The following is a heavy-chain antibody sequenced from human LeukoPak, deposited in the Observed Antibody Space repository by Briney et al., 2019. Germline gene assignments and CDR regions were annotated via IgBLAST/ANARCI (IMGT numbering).Heavy chain of an antibody. J-gene: IGHJ4*02. Sequence: GGSLRLSCAVSGFTVNSYWMHWVRQGPGKGLVWVSHINSDGSTTGYAVSVKGRFTISRDSAKNTLYLEMNNLRAEDTAVYYCARGYNYRFEYWGQGTLVIVSS. CDR2: INSDGSTT. CDR1: GFTVNSYW. CDR3: ARGYNYRFEY. V-gene: IGHV3-74*01. D-gene: IGHD5-24*01.